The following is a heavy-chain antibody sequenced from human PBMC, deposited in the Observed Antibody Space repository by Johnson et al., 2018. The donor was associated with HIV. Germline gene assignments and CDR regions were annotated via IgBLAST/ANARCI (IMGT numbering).Heavy chain of an antibody. CDR3: TRRSPYDAFDI. CDR1: GFIFSSYA. J-gene: IGHJ3*02. CDR2: ISDDGTNK. Sequence: QVQLVESGGGVVQPGGSLRLSCAASGFIFSSYAVHCVRQAPGKGLEWVAVISDDGTNKFYADSVKGRFTISRDNSKNTLYLQMNSLRAEDTAVYYCTRRSPYDAFDIWGQGTMVTVSS. V-gene: IGHV3-30*14.